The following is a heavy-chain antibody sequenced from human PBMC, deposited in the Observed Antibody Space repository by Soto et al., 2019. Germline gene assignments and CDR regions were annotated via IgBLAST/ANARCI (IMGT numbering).Heavy chain of an antibody. Sequence: GESLKISCKTSGYSFTNYWIGWVRKMPGKGLEWMGIIYPGDSDTRYSVSFQGQVTISADKSVSTAYLQWSSLKASDTAMYYCARGNKVCSGGTCYSKTDYFDYWGQGTLVTVSS. CDR3: ARGNKVCSGGTCYSKTDYFDY. CDR2: IYPGDSDT. J-gene: IGHJ4*02. D-gene: IGHD2-15*01. CDR1: GYSFTNYW. V-gene: IGHV5-51*01.